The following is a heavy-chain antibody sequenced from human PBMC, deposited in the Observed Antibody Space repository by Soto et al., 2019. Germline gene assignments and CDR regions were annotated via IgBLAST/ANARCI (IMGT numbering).Heavy chain of an antibody. CDR2: ISYDGSNK. V-gene: IGHV3-30*03. CDR1: GFTFSSYG. CDR3: GYGSGGIDY. Sequence: QVQLVESGGGVVQPGRSLRLSCAASGFTFSSYGMHWVRQAPGKGLEWVAVISYDGSNKYYADSVKGRFTISRDNSKNTLYLQMNSLRAEDTAVYYCGYGSGGIDYWGQGNLVTVSS. J-gene: IGHJ4*02. D-gene: IGHD3-10*01.